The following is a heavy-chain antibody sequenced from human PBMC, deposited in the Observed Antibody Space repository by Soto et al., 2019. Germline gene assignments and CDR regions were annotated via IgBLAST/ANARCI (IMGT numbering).Heavy chain of an antibody. Sequence: SETLSLACTVSGGSISSYYWSWIRQPPGKGLEWIGYIYYSGSTNYNPSLKSRVTISVDTSKNQSSLKLSSVTAADTAVYYCARKAVAGSDAIDIWGQGTMVTVSS. CDR3: ARKAVAGSDAIDI. D-gene: IGHD6-19*01. J-gene: IGHJ3*02. CDR1: GGSISSYY. CDR2: IYYSGST. V-gene: IGHV4-59*01.